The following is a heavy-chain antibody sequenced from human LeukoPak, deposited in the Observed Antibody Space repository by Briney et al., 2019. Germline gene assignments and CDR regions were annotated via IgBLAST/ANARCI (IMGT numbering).Heavy chain of an antibody. CDR3: ARLPEYSSSLIDY. CDR1: GGSISSGDYY. CDR2: IYYSGST. Sequence: SQTLSLTCTVSGGSISSGDYYWSWIRQPPGKGLEWIGYIYYSGSTYYNPSLKSRVTISVDTSKNQFSLKLSSVTAADTAVYYCARLPEYSSSLIDYWGQGTLVTVSS. V-gene: IGHV4-30-4*08. J-gene: IGHJ4*02. D-gene: IGHD6-6*01.